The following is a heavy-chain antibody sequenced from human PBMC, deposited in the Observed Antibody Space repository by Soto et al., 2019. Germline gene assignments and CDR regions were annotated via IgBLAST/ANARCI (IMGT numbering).Heavy chain of an antibody. CDR3: ARGGRNIWPDYSWFDH. J-gene: IGHJ5*02. CDR2: IKQDGSDK. Sequence: EVQLVESGGGLVQPGGSLRLSCAASGFTFSTYNMTWVRQAPGKGLEWVATIKQDGSDKYYVDSVKGRCTISRDNAKNALYLQMNSLRAEDTAVYFCARGGRNIWPDYSWFDHWGQGTLVTVSS. V-gene: IGHV3-7*05. CDR1: GFTFSTYN. D-gene: IGHD2-15*01.